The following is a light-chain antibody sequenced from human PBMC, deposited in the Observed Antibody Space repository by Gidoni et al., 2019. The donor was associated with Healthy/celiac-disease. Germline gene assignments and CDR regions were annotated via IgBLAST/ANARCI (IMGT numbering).Light chain of an antibody. J-gene: IGKJ3*01. CDR1: QDISNY. V-gene: IGKV1-33*01. Sequence: DIQMTQSPSSLPASVGDRVTITCQASQDISNYLNWYQQKPGKAPNVLIYDASNLETGVPSRFSGSGSWTDFTFTISSLQPEDIATYYCQQYDNPFTFGPGTKVDIK. CDR2: DAS. CDR3: QQYDNPFT.